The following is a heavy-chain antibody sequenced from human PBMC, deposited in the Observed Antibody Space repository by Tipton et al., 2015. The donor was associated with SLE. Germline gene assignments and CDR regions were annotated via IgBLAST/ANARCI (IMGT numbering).Heavy chain of an antibody. J-gene: IGHJ3*02. CDR2: ISYDGSNK. D-gene: IGHD4-17*01. CDR3: ARPRTVTKAHDAFDI. CDR1: GFTFSSYA. Sequence: RSLRLSCAASGFTFSSYAMHWVRQAPGKGLEWVAVISYDGSNKYYADSVKGRFTISRDNSKNTLYLQMNSLRAEDTAVYYCARPRTVTKAHDAFDIWGQGTMVTVSS. V-gene: IGHV3-30*04.